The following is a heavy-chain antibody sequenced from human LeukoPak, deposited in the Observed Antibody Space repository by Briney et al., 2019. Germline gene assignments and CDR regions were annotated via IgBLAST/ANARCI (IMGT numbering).Heavy chain of an antibody. J-gene: IGHJ4*02. CDR1: GGSISSYY. V-gene: IGHV4-59*01. CDR3: ARTYYYDSSGYSFDY. D-gene: IGHD3-22*01. Sequence: PSETLSLTCTVSGGSISSYYWSWIRQPPRKGLEWIGYIYYSGSTNYNPSLKSRVTISVDTSKNQFSLKLSSVTVADTAVYYCARTYYYDSSGYSFDYWGQGTLVTVSS. CDR2: IYYSGST.